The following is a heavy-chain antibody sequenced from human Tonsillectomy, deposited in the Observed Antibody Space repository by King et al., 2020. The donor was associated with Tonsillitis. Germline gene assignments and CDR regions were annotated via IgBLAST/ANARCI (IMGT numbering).Heavy chain of an antibody. CDR3: AKGEVGVTPMDY. D-gene: IGHD1-26*01. V-gene: IGHV3-23*04. J-gene: IGHJ4*02. CDR1: GFTFSSCA. Sequence: DVQLVESGGGLVQRGGSLRLSCAASGFTFSSCAMSWCRQDPGKGLDWVSGISGRGGSTHYAECVKVRFTISRDNSKNTLYLQMNSLRAEDTAVYYCAKGEVGVTPMDYWGQGTLVTVSS. CDR2: ISGRGGST.